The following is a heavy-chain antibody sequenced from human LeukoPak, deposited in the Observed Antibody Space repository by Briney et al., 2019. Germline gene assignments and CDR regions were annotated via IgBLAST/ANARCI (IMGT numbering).Heavy chain of an antibody. CDR1: GYRFTSYW. D-gene: IGHD1-26*01. V-gene: IGHV5-51*01. CDR2: IYPGDSHT. CDR3: ARGYFYSGGGPHYYGMDV. J-gene: IGHJ6*02. Sequence: GESLKISCKGSGYRFTSYWIGWVRQMPGKGLEWMGIIYPGDSHTTYSPSFQGQVTISADKSISTASLQWSSLKASDTAMYYCARGYFYSGGGPHYYGMDVWGQGTTVTVSS.